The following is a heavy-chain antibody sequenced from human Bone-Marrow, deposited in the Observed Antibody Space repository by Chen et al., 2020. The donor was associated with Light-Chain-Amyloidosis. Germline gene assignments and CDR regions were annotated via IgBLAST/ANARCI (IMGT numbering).Heavy chain of an antibody. D-gene: IGHD3-9*01. V-gene: IGHV3-23*01. CDR2: ISGSGGSR. CDR1: GFAFSSYA. Sequence: SLRLSCAASGFAFSSYAMSWVRQAPGKGLEWVSTISGSGGSRYYGDSVKGRLTISRDNSKNALFLQMNSLRDEDTAVYYCAKDISYYDILPGYPADAFDIWGQVIMVTVSS. CDR3: AKDISYYDILPGYPADAFDI. J-gene: IGHJ3*02.